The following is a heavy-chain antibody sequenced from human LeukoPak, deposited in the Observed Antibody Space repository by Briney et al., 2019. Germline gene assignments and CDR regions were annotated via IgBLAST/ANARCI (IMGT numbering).Heavy chain of an antibody. V-gene: IGHV3-53*04. Sequence: PGGSLRLSCAASGFTFSDYYMSWVRQAPGKGLEWVSVIYSGGSTYYGDSVKGRFTISRHNSKNTLYLQMNSLRAEDTAVYYCARVSLYCSSSSCFDYWGQGTLVTVSS. D-gene: IGHD2-2*01. CDR2: IYSGGST. J-gene: IGHJ4*02. CDR3: ARVSLYCSSSSCFDY. CDR1: GFTFSDYY.